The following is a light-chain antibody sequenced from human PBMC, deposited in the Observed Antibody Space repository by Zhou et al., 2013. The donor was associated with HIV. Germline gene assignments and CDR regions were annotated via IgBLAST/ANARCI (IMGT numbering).Light chain of an antibody. J-gene: IGKJ4*01. CDR3: QQSYSIPIT. CDR2: LAS. Sequence: DIQMTQSPSTLSASVGDRVTITCRASQSISSWLAWYQQKPGKAPKLLVHLASNLQSGVSSRFSGSGSGTDFTLTISSLQPEDFATYYCQQSYSIPITFGGGTKVELK. CDR1: QSISSW. V-gene: IGKV1-39*01.